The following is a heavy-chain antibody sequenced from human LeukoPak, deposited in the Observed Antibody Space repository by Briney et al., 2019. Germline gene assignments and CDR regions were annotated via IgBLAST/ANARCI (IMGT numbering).Heavy chain of an antibody. J-gene: IGHJ4*02. CDR2: ISGSGGST. CDR1: GFTFSTYA. CDR3: AKGGQRYDFWRFDY. D-gene: IGHD3-3*01. Sequence: GGSLRLSCVASGFTFSTYAMSWVRQAPGKGLEWVSSISGSGGSTYYAEFVKGRSTISRDNSKSTLYLQMNSLRAEDTAVYYCAKGGQRYDFWRFDYWGQGTLVTVSS. V-gene: IGHV3-23*01.